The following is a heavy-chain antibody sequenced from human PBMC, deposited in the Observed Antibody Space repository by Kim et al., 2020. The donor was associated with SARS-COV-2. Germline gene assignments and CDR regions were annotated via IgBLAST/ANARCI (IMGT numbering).Heavy chain of an antibody. CDR3: AGDCSGGSCYLNCFDP. J-gene: IGHJ5*02. V-gene: IGHV4-34*01. Sequence: SETLSLTCAVYGGSFSGYYWSWIRQPPGKGLEWIGEINHSGSTNYNPSLKSRVTISVDTSKNQFSLKLSSVTAADTAVYYCAGDCSGGSCYLNCFDPWGQGTLVTVSS. D-gene: IGHD2-15*01. CDR1: GGSFSGYY. CDR2: INHSGST.